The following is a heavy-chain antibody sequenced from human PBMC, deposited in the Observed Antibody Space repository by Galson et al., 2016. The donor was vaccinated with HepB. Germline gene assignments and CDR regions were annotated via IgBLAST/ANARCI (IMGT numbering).Heavy chain of an antibody. CDR2: IDPSDSYT. Sequence: QSGAEVKKPGESLTISCKGSGYRFTSNWISWVRQMPGKGLEWMGRIDPSDSYTKYSPSFQGHVTISANKSISTAYLHWSSLQASDTAIYYCARHWTAAGISGDWFDPWGQGTLVTVSS. V-gene: IGHV5-10-1*01. CDR3: ARHWTAAGISGDWFDP. CDR1: GYRFTSNW. D-gene: IGHD6-13*01. J-gene: IGHJ5*02.